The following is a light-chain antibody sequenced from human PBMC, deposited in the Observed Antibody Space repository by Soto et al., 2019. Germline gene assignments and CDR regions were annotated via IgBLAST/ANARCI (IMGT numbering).Light chain of an antibody. CDR2: KAS. V-gene: IGKV1-5*03. CDR1: QGISRW. CDR3: QQYDSYSRT. Sequence: QLTQSPSTLSASVGDRVSITCRASQGISRWLAWYQHKPGKAPNLLIYKASVLESGVPSRFSGSGSGTEFTLPITSLQPDDFAPYYCQQYDSYSRTFGQGTKVEI. J-gene: IGKJ1*01.